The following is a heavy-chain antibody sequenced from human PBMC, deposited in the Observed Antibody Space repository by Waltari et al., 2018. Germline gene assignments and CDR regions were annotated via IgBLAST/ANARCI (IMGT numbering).Heavy chain of an antibody. CDR2: ISWNDDK. Sequence: QITLKESGPTLVKPTQTLPLTCTFSGFSLSTSGVGVGWIRQPPGKALEWLALISWNDDKRYSPSLKSRLTITKDTSKNQVVLTMTNMDPVDTATYYCAHSGYSSSSYWFDPWGQGTLVTVSS. CDR1: GFSLSTSGVG. CDR3: AHSGYSSSSYWFDP. V-gene: IGHV2-5*01. D-gene: IGHD6-6*01. J-gene: IGHJ5*02.